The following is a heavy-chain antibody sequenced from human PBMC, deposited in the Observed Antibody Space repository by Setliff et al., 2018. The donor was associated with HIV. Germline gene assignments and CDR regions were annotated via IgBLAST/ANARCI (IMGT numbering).Heavy chain of an antibody. Sequence: NPSETLSLTCTVSGGSISSGDYYWSWIRQHPRKGLEWIGYIYYTGSTYYNPSLKSRVTISVDTSKNQLPLKLSSVTAADTAVYYCARAPFYYGSGSYQTFDYWGQGTLVTVSS. J-gene: IGHJ4*02. D-gene: IGHD3-10*01. CDR2: IYYTGST. V-gene: IGHV4-31*03. CDR3: ARAPFYYGSGSYQTFDY. CDR1: GGSISSGDYY.